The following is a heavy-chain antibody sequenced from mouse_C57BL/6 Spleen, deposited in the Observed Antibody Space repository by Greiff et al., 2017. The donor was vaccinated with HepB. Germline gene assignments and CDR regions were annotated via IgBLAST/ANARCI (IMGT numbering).Heavy chain of an antibody. CDR1: GYSFTDYN. CDR2: INPNYGTT. Sequence: VQLKESGPELVKPGASVKISCKASGYSFTDYNMNWVKQSNGKSLEWIGVINPNYGTTSYNQKFKGKATLTVDQSSSTAYMQLNSLTSEDSAVYYCARDCDYDGYYYAMDYWGQGTSVTVSS. CDR3: ARDCDYDGYYYAMDY. V-gene: IGHV1-39*01. J-gene: IGHJ4*01. D-gene: IGHD2-4*01.